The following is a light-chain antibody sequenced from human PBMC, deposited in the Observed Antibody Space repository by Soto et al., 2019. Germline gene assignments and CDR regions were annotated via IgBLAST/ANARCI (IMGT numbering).Light chain of an antibody. V-gene: IGLV2-14*01. CDR3: SSYIRDKRSYL. J-gene: IGLJ1*01. Sequence: QSVLTQPASVSGSPGQSITISCTGTSSDVGAYTSVSWYQHHPDKAPKVMIYEVNKRPSGVSLRFSGSKSGNTASLNISGIQAEEEAHYYCSSYIRDKRSYLFGTGTKVTVL. CDR1: SSDVGAYTS. CDR2: EVN.